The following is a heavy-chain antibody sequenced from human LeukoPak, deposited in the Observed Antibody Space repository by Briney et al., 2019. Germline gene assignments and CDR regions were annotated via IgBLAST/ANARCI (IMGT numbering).Heavy chain of an antibody. CDR2: ISGSGCST. CDR3: AKAVPTIAARLCWFDP. Sequence: GGSLRLSCAASGFTFSSYAMSWVRQAPGKGVDWVSAISGSGCSTYYADSVKGRFTISRDNSKNTLYLQMNSLRAEDTAVYYCAKAVPTIAARLCWFDPWGQGTLVTVSS. CDR1: GFTFSSYA. D-gene: IGHD6-6*01. J-gene: IGHJ5*02. V-gene: IGHV3-23*01.